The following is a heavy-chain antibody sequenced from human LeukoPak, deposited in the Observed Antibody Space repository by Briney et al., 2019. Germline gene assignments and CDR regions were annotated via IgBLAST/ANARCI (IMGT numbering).Heavy chain of an antibody. V-gene: IGHV1-69*13. Sequence: GASVKVSCKASGGTFSSYAISWVRQAPGQGLEWMGGIIPIFGTANYAQKFQGRVTITADESTSTAYMELSSLRSEDTAVYYCATGIKQYSGYESYYFDYWGQGTLVTVSS. D-gene: IGHD5-12*01. CDR3: ATGIKQYSGYESYYFDY. J-gene: IGHJ4*02. CDR1: GGTFSSYA. CDR2: IIPIFGTA.